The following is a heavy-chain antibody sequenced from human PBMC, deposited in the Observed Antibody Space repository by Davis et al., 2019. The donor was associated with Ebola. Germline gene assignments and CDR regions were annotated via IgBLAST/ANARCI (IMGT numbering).Heavy chain of an antibody. CDR1: GFTFSGSA. CDR2: IRSKATSYAT. D-gene: IGHD4-23*01. J-gene: IGHJ4*02. Sequence: PGESLKISCAASGFTFSGSAMHWVRQASGKGLEWVGRIRSKATSYATAYAASVKGRFTISRDDSKNTAYLQMNSLKTEDTAVYYCTSRRDGGNSNYWGQGTLVTVSS. CDR3: TSRRDGGNSNY. V-gene: IGHV3-73*01.